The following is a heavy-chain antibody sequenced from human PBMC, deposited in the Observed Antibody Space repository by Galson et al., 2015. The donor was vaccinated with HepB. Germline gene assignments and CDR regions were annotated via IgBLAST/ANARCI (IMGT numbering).Heavy chain of an antibody. D-gene: IGHD1-26*01. V-gene: IGHV3-23*01. J-gene: IGHJ3*01. CDR1: GFTFSSFA. CDR3: AKESFASNVGDTFDV. Sequence: SLRLSCAASGFTFSSFAMSWVRQAPGEGLEWVSVITDSGSPSDYSDSVKGRSTISRDNSQNILYLQLDTLSGEDMVMSYCAKESFASNVGDTFDVWSQGTMDTVAS. CDR2: ITDSGSPS.